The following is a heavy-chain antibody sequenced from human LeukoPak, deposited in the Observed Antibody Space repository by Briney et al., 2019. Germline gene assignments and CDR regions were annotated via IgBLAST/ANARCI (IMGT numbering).Heavy chain of an antibody. CDR3: AREGRLLWFGELSRWFDP. V-gene: IGHV4-39*02. CDR1: GVPISSSTYY. D-gene: IGHD3-10*01. J-gene: IGHJ5*02. CDR2: IYYSVST. Sequence: SETLSLTCTVSGVPISSSTYYWGWIRQPPGKGLEWIGSIYYSVSTYYNPSLKSRLTISVDTSKNQFSLKLSSVTAADAAVYYCAREGRLLWFGELSRWFDPWGQGTLVTVSS.